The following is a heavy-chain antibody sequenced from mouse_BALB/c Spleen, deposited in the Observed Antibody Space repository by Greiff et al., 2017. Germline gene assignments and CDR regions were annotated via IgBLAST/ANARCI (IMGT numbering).Heavy chain of an antibody. CDR3: ARGDYGSSYDYAMDY. J-gene: IGHJ4*01. D-gene: IGHD1-1*01. Sequence: VQLVESGAELVRPGVSVKISCKGSGYTFTDYAMHWVKQSHAKSLEWIGVISTYYGDASYNQKFKGKATMTVDKSSSTAYMELARLTSEDSAIYYCARGDYGSSYDYAMDYWGQGTSVTVSS. CDR2: ISTYYGDA. V-gene: IGHV1S137*01. CDR1: GYTFTDYA.